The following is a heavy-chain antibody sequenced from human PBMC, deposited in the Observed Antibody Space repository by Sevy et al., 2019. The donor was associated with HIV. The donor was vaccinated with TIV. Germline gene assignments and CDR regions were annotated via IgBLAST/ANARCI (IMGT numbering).Heavy chain of an antibody. V-gene: IGHV1-2*06. Sequence: ASVKVSCKASGYNFIGYYVHWVRQAPGQGLEWIGRINPMNGDTKYAQKFQGRVTMTRDMSVSTAYMEVSRLKSDDTAIYYCAGRISGWYDWFDPWGQGTLVTVSS. CDR2: INPMNGDT. D-gene: IGHD6-19*01. CDR1: GYNFIGYY. J-gene: IGHJ5*02. CDR3: AGRISGWYDWFDP.